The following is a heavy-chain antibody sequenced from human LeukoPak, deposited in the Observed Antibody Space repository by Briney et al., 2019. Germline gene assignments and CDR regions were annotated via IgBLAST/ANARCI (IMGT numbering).Heavy chain of an antibody. J-gene: IGHJ4*02. V-gene: IGHV3-66*01. CDR1: GFIVSSNY. CDR3: ARDAGYYYDSSGYYYGVGLDY. CDR2: IYSGGST. Sequence: GGSLRLSCAASGFIVSSNYMTWVRQAPGKGLEWVSVIYSGGSTYYADSVKGRFTISRDNSKNTLYLQMNSLRAEDTAVYYCARDAGYYYDSSGYYYGVGLDYWGQGTLVTVSS. D-gene: IGHD3-22*01.